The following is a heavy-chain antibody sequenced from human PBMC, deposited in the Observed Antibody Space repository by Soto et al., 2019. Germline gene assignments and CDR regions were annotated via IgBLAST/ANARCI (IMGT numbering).Heavy chain of an antibody. V-gene: IGHV4-61*08. D-gene: IGHD3-22*01. J-gene: IGHJ5*02. CDR2: IYDSGST. CDR1: GGSISSGGYY. Sequence: SGTLSLTCTVSGGSISSGGYYWSWIRQPPGKGLEWIGYIYDSGSTNYNPSLKSRVTISVDTSKKQFSPKLSSVTASDTAVYYCARVSTYYYDSSGYRNWFDPWGQGTLVTVSS. CDR3: ARVSTYYYDSSGYRNWFDP.